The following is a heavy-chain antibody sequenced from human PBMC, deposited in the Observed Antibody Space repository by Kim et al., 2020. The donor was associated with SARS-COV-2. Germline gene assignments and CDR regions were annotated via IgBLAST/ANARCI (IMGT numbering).Heavy chain of an antibody. D-gene: IGHD6-6*01. Sequence: YAVSVKSRITIKSDTSKNQCSLQLNSVTPEDTAVYYCARDYQYTSSSFDCWGQGTLVTVSS. J-gene: IGHJ4*02. V-gene: IGHV6-1*01. CDR3: ARDYQYTSSSFDC.